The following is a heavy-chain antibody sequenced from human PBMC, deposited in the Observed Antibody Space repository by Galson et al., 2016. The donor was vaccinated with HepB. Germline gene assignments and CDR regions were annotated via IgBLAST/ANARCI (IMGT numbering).Heavy chain of an antibody. J-gene: IGHJ3*02. CDR3: ARDQGPQRYLDI. CDR1: GDSVSSDSVA. D-gene: IGHD1-1*01. V-gene: IGHV6-1*01. CDR2: TFYRSKWYN. Sequence: CAISGDSVSSDSVAWNWIRQTPSRGLEWLGRTFYRSKWYNDYGVSVKSRISFNPGTSKNQFSLQLNSVTPEDTAIYYCARDQGPQRYLDIGGQGTMVT.